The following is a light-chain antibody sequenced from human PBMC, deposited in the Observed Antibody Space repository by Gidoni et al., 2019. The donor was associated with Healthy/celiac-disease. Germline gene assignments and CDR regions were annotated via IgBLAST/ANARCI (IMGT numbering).Light chain of an antibody. CDR3: QQYGSSPQWT. Sequence: QSPVTLSLSPGERPTLSCRASQSVSSSYLAWYQQKPGQAPRLLIYGASCRATGIPDRFSGSGSGTDFTLTISRLEPEDFAVYYCQQYGSSPQWTFGQGTKVEIK. V-gene: IGKV3-20*01. CDR2: GAS. CDR1: QSVSSSY. J-gene: IGKJ1*01.